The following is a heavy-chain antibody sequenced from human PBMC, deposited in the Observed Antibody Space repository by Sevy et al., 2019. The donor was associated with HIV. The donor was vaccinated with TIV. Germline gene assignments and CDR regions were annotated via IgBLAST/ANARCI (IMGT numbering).Heavy chain of an antibody. D-gene: IGHD3-10*01. Sequence: GGSLRLSCAASGFTLSSYSMNWVRQAPGKGLEWVSYISSSSSYIYYADSVKGRFTISRDKAKNSLYLQMNSLRAEDTAVYHCARGPARITAGDRGIWGQGTMVTVSS. CDR1: GFTLSSYS. CDR2: ISSSSSYI. J-gene: IGHJ3*02. V-gene: IGHV3-21*01. CDR3: ARGPARITAGDRGI.